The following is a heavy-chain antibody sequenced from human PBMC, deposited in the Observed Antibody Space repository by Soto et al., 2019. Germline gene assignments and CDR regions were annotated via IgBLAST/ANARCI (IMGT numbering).Heavy chain of an antibody. CDR3: ARDILLWFGELTGACDY. V-gene: IGHV3-7*01. CDR2: IKQDGSEK. CDR1: GFTFSSYW. J-gene: IGHJ4*02. Sequence: GSLRLSCAASGFTFSSYWMSWVRQAPGKGLEWVANIKQDGSEKYYVDSVKGRFTISRDNAKNSLYLQMNSLRAEDTAVYYCARDILLWFGELTGACDYWGQGTLVTVSS. D-gene: IGHD3-10*01.